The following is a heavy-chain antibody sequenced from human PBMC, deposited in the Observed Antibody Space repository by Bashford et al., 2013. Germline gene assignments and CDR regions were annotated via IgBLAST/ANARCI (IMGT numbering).Heavy chain of an antibody. CDR3: ARERKYSGFDDFDY. V-gene: IGHV3-33*01. CDR1: GFSFRNYV. Sequence: GGSLRLSCAASGFSFRNYVMHWVRQAPGKGLEWVAVMWHDGSNIRYADSMKGRFTISRDNSKNTLFLEINSLRPEDTAVYYCARERKYSGFDDFDYWGQGTRVTVSS. J-gene: IGHJ4*02. CDR2: MWHDGSNI. D-gene: IGHD5-12*01.